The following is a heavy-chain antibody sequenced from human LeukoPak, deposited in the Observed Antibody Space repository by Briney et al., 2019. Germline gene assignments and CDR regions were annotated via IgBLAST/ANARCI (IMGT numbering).Heavy chain of an antibody. CDR3: ARRMYYYDSSGYGGYWLDP. J-gene: IGHJ5*02. CDR1: GGSISSYY. V-gene: IGHV4-59*08. D-gene: IGHD3-22*01. CDR2: IYYSGST. Sequence: PSESLSLTCTVSGGSISSYYWSWIRQPPGKGLEWIGYIYYSGSTNYNPSLKSRVTISVDTSKNQFSLKLSSVTAADTAVYYCARRMYYYDSSGYGGYWLDPWGQGTLVTVSS.